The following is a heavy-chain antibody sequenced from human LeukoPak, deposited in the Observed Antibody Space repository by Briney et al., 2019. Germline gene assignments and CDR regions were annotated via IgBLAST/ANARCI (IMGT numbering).Heavy chain of an antibody. CDR1: GGSFSGYY. J-gene: IGHJ5*02. D-gene: IGHD3-10*01. Sequence: PSETLSLTCAVYGGSFSGYYWGWIRQPPGKGLQWIGEITHNEYTNYNPALKSRVTISIDTSKNEFSLKVSSVTAADMAIYYCAASGGPINWFDPWGQGTLVTVSS. CDR2: ITHNEYT. V-gene: IGHV4-34*01. CDR3: AASGGPINWFDP.